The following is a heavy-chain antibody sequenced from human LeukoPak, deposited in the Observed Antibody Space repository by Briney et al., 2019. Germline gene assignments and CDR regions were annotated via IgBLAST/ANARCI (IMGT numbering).Heavy chain of an antibody. CDR3: ARHRRGTDV. Sequence: GESLKISCKASGYSFTTHWIGWVRQMPGKGLEWMGTIYPGDSDTRYSPSFQGQVTISADQSISTAYLQWSSLKASDTAMYYCARHRRGTDVWGQGTTVTVSS. J-gene: IGHJ6*02. CDR1: GYSFTTHW. V-gene: IGHV5-51*01. CDR2: IYPGDSDT. D-gene: IGHD1-1*01.